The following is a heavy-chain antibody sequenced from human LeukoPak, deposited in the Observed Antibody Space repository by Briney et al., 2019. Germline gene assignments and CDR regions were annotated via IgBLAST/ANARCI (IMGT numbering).Heavy chain of an antibody. J-gene: IGHJ4*02. CDR3: ARDLRYDKDY. V-gene: IGHV3-48*03. D-gene: IGHD3-22*01. CDR1: GFTFSSYE. CDR2: ISSSGSTT. Sequence: GGSLRLSCAASGFTFSSYEMNWVRQAPGKGLEWVSYISSSGSTTYYADSVKGRFTISRDNAKNSLYLQMNSLRDDDTAVYYCARDLRYDKDYWGQGTLVTVSS.